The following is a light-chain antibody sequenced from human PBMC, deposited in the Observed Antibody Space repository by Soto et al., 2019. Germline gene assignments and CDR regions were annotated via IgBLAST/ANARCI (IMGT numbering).Light chain of an antibody. Sequence: EVVLTQSPATLSLSPGEGATLSCRVSQSISSSYLSWYQQRPGQAPRLLIYGASTRATGIPARFSGSGRGSGTDFTLTISSLQPEDFAVYCCQQDYNLPITFGQGTRLEIK. CDR2: GAS. J-gene: IGKJ5*01. V-gene: IGKV3D-7*01. CDR1: QSISSSY. CDR3: QQDYNLPIT.